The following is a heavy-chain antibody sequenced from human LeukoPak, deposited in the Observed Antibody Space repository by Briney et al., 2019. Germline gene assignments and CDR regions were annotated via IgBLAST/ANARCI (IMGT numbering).Heavy chain of an antibody. D-gene: IGHD3-22*01. CDR2: INPSGGST. CDR1: RYTLTELS. CDR3: ARGVGYLGAFDI. Sequence: GASVTVSFTVSRYTLTELSMHWVRQAPGQGLEWMGIINPSGGSTDYAQKFQGRVTMTRDTSTSTVYMELSSLRSEDTAVYYCARGVGYLGAFDIWGQGTMVTVSS. J-gene: IGHJ3*02. V-gene: IGHV1-46*01.